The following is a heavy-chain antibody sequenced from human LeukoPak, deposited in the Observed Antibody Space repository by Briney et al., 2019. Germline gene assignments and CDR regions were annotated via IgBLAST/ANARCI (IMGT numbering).Heavy chain of an antibody. CDR1: GFTFSSYW. J-gene: IGHJ6*03. V-gene: IGHV3-7*01. CDR2: IKQDGSEK. CDR3: ARDGSYEAYYYMDV. D-gene: IGHD1-26*01. Sequence: GGSLRLSCAASGFTFSSYWMSWVRQAPGKGLEGVANIKQDGSEKYYVDSVKGRFTISRDNAKNSLYLQMNSLRAEDTAVYYCARDGSYEAYYYMDVWGKGTTVTVSS.